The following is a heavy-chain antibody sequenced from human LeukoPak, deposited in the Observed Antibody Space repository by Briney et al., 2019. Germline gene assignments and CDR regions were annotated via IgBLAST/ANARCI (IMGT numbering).Heavy chain of an antibody. J-gene: IGHJ4*02. V-gene: IGHV3-23*01. Sequence: GGSLRLSCAASGFTFSTYAMSWVRQAPGKGLEWVSTISDSGANTYYADSVRGRFTISRDNSKNTVFLQMNSLRAEDTAIFYCAKVFCGSDCLDHFDYWGQGTLVTVSS. CDR1: GFTFSTYA. D-gene: IGHD2-21*02. CDR2: ISDSGANT. CDR3: AKVFCGSDCLDHFDY.